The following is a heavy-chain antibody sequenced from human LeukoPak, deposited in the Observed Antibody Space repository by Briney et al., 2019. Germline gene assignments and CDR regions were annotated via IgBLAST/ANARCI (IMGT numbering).Heavy chain of an antibody. CDR1: GFTFSSYS. V-gene: IGHV3-33*08. D-gene: IGHD3-9*01. Sequence: PGGSLRLSCAASGFTFSSYSMNWVRQAPGKGLEWVAVIWYDGSNKYYADSVKGRFTISRDNSKNTLYLQMNSLRAEDTAVYYCARVGLTGYYYSYYFDYWGQGTLVTVSS. CDR3: ARVGLTGYYYSYYFDY. CDR2: IWYDGSNK. J-gene: IGHJ4*02.